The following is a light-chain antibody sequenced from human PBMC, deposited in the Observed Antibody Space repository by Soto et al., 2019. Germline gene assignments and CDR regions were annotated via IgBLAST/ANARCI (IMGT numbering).Light chain of an antibody. CDR3: ISYVGSLNLV. V-gene: IGLV2-8*01. J-gene: IGLJ2*01. CDR1: STDVGTYNY. CDR2: EVN. Sequence: QSALTQPPSASGSPGQSVTISCTGTSTDVGTYNYVSWYQHHPGKAPKLVIYEVNKRPSGVPDRFSGSKSGNTASLTVSGLQPEDEADYYCISYVGSLNLVFGGGTKLTVL.